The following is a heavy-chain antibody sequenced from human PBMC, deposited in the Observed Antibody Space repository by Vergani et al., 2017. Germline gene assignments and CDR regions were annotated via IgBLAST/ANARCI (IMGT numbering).Heavy chain of an antibody. D-gene: IGHD3-22*01. CDR3: AGPQETSAYYYGGFDY. CDR1: GFTFSTYA. CDR2: ISSDGGST. Sequence: EVQLLESGGGLVQPGGSLRLSCAASGFTFSTYAMTWVRQAPGKGLEWVSTISSDGGSTYYADSVKGRFTISRDNSKNTLSLQMNSLTADDTAIYYCAGPQETSAYYYGGFDYWGQGMLVTVSS. V-gene: IGHV3-23*01. J-gene: IGHJ4*02.